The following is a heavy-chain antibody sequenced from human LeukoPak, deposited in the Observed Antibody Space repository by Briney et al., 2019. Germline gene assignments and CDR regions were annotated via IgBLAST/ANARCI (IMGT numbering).Heavy chain of an antibody. CDR3: ARETPGAGHSDY. D-gene: IGHD7-27*01. Sequence: SETLSLTCTVSGGSINYYYWMWIRQPPGKGLEWIGYIYYSGGTHYNPSLKSRVTMLVDTSKNQFSLKLTAVTAADTAVYYCARETPGAGHSDYWGQGSLVTVSS. CDR2: IYYSGGT. CDR1: GGSINYYY. V-gene: IGHV4-59*01. J-gene: IGHJ4*02.